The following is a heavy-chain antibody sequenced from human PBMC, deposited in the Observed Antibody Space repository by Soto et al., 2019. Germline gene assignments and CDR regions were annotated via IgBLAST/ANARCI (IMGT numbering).Heavy chain of an antibody. CDR1: GGSISSGGYY. D-gene: IGHD5-18*01. CDR2: IYYSGST. Sequence: SETLSLTCTVSGGSISSGGYYWSWIRQHPGKGLEWIGYIYYSGSTYYNPSLKSRVTISVDTSKNQFSLKLSSVTAADTAVYYCARKSGYSYGYNYFDYWGQGTLVTVSS. V-gene: IGHV4-31*03. CDR3: ARKSGYSYGYNYFDY. J-gene: IGHJ4*02.